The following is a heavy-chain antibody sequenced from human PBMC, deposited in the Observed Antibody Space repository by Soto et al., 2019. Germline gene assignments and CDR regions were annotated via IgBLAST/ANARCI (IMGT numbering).Heavy chain of an antibody. D-gene: IGHD3-10*01. CDR1: GGSFSGYY. Sequence: SETLSLTCAVYGGSFSGYYWSWIRQPPGKGLEWMGEINHSGSTSYNPSLKSRVTISVDTSKNQFSLKLSSVTAADTAVYYCARSTPGGSGLLFKRDNWFDPWGHGSLVTVSS. J-gene: IGHJ5*02. CDR3: ARSTPGGSGLLFKRDNWFDP. CDR2: INHSGST. V-gene: IGHV4-34*01.